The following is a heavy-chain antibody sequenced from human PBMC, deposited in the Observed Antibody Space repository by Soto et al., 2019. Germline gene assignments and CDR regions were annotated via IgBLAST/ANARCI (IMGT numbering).Heavy chain of an antibody. CDR3: PSDGGGQHYY. D-gene: IGHD2-15*01. Sequence: GASVKVSGKASGYTFTSQGISWVGQAPGQGLERMGGISAYKGNTNYAQKLQGRVTKTTDTSTSTAYMELTSLRSDDTAVYYCPSDGGGQHYYWGQGTLVTVSS. V-gene: IGHV1-18*01. J-gene: IGHJ4*02. CDR1: GYTFTSQG. CDR2: ISAYKGNT.